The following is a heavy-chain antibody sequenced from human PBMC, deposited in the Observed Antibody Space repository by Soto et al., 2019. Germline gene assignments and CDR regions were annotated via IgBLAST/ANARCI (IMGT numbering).Heavy chain of an antibody. CDR1: GYTFTSYA. Sequence: QVQLVQSGAEVKKPGASVKVSCKASGYTFTSYAMHWVRQAPGQRLEWMGWINAGNGNTKYSQKFQGRVTITRDTSASTAYMELSSLRSEDTAVYYCARAGAWDIVVVPAAIPVHYFDYWGQGTLVTVSS. CDR2: INAGNGNT. CDR3: ARAGAWDIVVVPAAIPVHYFDY. J-gene: IGHJ4*02. D-gene: IGHD2-2*02. V-gene: IGHV1-3*01.